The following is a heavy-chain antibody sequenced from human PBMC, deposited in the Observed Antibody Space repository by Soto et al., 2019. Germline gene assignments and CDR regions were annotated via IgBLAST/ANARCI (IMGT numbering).Heavy chain of an antibody. D-gene: IGHD6-19*01. V-gene: IGHV3-21*01. CDR2: VSNSGSYI. Sequence: PVGSLRLSCAASGFIFSNYGMIWARLAPGKGLEWVASVSNSGSYIYYADSVKGRFTISRDNAENSLFLHMSSLRADDTAIYFCARGRSADRFVEYFQHWGQGTLVTVSS. J-gene: IGHJ1*01. CDR1: GFIFSNYG. CDR3: ARGRSADRFVEYFQH.